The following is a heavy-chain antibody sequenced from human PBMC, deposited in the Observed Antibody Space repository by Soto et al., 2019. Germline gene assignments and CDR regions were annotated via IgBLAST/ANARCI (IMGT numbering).Heavy chain of an antibody. CDR1: GDSVSSNSAG. J-gene: IGHJ4*01. CDR3: ARGEQYSGRIFDY. CDR2: TYYRSKWYY. Sequence: PSQTLSLTCXITGDSVSSNSAGWSWVRQSPSRGLEWLGRTYYRSKWYYEYAVSVRGRITINPDTSKNQYSLQLNSVTPEDTAVYFCARGEQYSGRIFDYWGQGTLVTVPQ. V-gene: IGHV6-1*01. D-gene: IGHD1-26*01.